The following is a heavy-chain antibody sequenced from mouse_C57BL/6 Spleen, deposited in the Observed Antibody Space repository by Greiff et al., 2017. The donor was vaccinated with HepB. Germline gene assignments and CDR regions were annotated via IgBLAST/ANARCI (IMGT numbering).Heavy chain of an antibody. D-gene: IGHD1-1*01. CDR1: GYTFTSYW. J-gene: IGHJ3*01. CDR2: IHPNSGST. V-gene: IGHV1-64*01. CDR3: ARKGYGSSFAY. Sequence: VQLKQPGAELVKPGASVKLSCKASGYTFTSYWMHWVKQRPGQGLEWIGMIHPNSGSTNYNEKFKSKATLTVDKSSSTAYMQLSSLTSEDSAVYYCARKGYGSSFAYWGQGTLVTVSA.